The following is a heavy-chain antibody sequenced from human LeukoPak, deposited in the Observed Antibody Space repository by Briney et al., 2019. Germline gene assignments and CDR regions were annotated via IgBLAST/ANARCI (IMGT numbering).Heavy chain of an antibody. CDR2: IIPIFGTA. Sequence: SVKVSCKASGGTFSSYAISWVRQAPGQGLGWMGGIIPIFGTANYAQKFQGRVTITADESTSTAYMELSSLRSEDTAVYYCARDLRYYDSSGSTGYYYGMDVWGQGTTVTVSS. CDR1: GGTFSSYA. D-gene: IGHD3-22*01. V-gene: IGHV1-69*13. J-gene: IGHJ6*02. CDR3: ARDLRYYDSSGSTGYYYGMDV.